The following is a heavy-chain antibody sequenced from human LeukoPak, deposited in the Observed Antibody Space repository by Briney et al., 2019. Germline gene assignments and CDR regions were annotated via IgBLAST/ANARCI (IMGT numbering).Heavy chain of an antibody. CDR2: IIPILGIA. D-gene: IGHD1-20*01. Sequence: SVKVSCKASGGTFSSYAISWVRQAPGQGLEWMGRIIPILGIANYAQKFQGRVTITADKSTSTAYMELTSLRSDDTAVYYCASGITGTTLDYWGQGTLVTVSS. CDR3: ASGITGTTLDY. CDR1: GGTFSSYA. V-gene: IGHV1-69*04. J-gene: IGHJ4*02.